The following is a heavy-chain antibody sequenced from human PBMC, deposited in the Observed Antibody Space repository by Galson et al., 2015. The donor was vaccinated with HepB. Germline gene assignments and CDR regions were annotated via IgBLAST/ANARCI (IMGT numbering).Heavy chain of an antibody. CDR1: GGSISSSSYY. CDR2: IYYSGST. J-gene: IGHJ3*02. Sequence: LSLTCTVSGGSISSSSYYWGWIRQPPGKGLEWIGSIYYSGSTYYNPSLKSRVTISVDTSKNQFSLKLSSVTAADTAVYYCATATYVLRFLEPHAGAFDIWGQGTMVTVSS. CDR3: ATATYVLRFLEPHAGAFDI. D-gene: IGHD3-3*01. V-gene: IGHV4-39*07.